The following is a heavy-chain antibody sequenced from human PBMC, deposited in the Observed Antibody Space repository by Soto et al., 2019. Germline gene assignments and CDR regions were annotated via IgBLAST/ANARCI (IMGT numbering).Heavy chain of an antibody. V-gene: IGHV3-48*03. J-gene: IGHJ6*02. D-gene: IGHD3-10*01. Sequence: EVQLVESGGGLVQPGGSLRLSCAASGFTFSSYEMNWVRQAPGKGLEWVSYISSSGSTIFYADSVKGRFTISRDNAKNSLYLQMNSLRAEDTAVYYGARDDGLGLAPYYGMDVWGQGTTVTVSS. CDR1: GFTFSSYE. CDR3: ARDDGLGLAPYYGMDV. CDR2: ISSSGSTI.